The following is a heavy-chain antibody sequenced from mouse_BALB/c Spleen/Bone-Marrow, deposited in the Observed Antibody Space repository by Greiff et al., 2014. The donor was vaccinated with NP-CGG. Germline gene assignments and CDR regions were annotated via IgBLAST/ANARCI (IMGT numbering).Heavy chain of an antibody. CDR2: IWRGGST. CDR3: AKGTGNGFAY. D-gene: IGHD4-1*01. Sequence: VQGVESGPGLVQPSQSLSITCTVSGFSLTSYGVHWVRQSPGKGLEWLGVIWRGGSTDYNAAFMSRLSIIKDNSKSQVFFKMNSLQADDTAIYYCAKGTGNGFAYGGQGTLVTVSA. J-gene: IGHJ3*01. V-gene: IGHV2-5*01. CDR1: GFSLTSYG.